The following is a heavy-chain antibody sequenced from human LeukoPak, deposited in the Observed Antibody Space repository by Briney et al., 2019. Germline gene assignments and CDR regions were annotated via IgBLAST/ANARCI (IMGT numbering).Heavy chain of an antibody. J-gene: IGHJ4*02. CDR2: IYYSGST. Sequence: PSETLSLTCTVSGDSISRSTYYWGWIRQPPGKGLEWIGSIYYSGSTYYNPSLKSRVTISVDTSKNQFSLKLSSVTAADTAVYYCARRIGSGSYYKYPTVYDYWGQGTLVTVSS. V-gene: IGHV4-39*01. CDR1: GDSISRSTYY. D-gene: IGHD3-10*01. CDR3: ARRIGSGSYYKYPTVYDY.